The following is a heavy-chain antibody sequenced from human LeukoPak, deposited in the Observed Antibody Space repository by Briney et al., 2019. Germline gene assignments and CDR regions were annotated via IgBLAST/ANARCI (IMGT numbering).Heavy chain of an antibody. CDR2: IISMFGTA. CDR3: ARVFARGGEISGSYYYY. Sequence: SVKVSCKASGGTFSSYAVSWVRQAPGQGLEWMGGIISMFGTANYAQKFQGRVTITTEESTSTVYMELSSLGSEDTAMYYCARVFARGGEISGSYYYYWGQGTLVTVSS. J-gene: IGHJ4*02. CDR1: GGTFSSYA. V-gene: IGHV1-69*05. D-gene: IGHD1-26*01.